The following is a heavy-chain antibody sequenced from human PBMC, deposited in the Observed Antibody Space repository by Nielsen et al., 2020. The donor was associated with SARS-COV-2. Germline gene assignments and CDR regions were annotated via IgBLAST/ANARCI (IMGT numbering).Heavy chain of an antibody. D-gene: IGHD3/OR15-3a*01. CDR1: GFTFSSYW. V-gene: IGHV3-7*01. CDR2: IKQDGSEK. J-gene: IGHJ6*03. Sequence: GESLKISCAASGFTFSSYWMNWVRQAPGKGLEWVANIKQDGSEKYYGDSVKGRFTISRDNAKNTLYLQMNGLRAEDTAVYYCARDAAWTYYYYYYMDVWGKGTTVTVSS. CDR3: ARDAAWTYYYYYYMDV.